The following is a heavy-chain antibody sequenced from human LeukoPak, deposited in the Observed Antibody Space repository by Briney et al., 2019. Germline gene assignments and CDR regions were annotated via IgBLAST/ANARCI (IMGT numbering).Heavy chain of an antibody. J-gene: IGHJ4*02. D-gene: IGHD6-19*01. CDR3: AKVAGSGWFL. Sequence: PGRSLRLSCAASGFTFDDYAMHWVRQAPGKGLEWVSGISWNSGSIGYADSVKGRFTISRDNAKNSLYLQMNSLRAEDTALYYCAKVAGSGWFLWGQGTLVTVSS. CDR1: GFTFDDYA. CDR2: ISWNSGSI. V-gene: IGHV3-9*01.